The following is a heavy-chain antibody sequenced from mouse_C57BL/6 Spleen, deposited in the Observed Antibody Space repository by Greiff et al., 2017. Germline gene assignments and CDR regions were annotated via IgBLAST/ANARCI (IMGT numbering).Heavy chain of an antibody. Sequence: QVQLQQPGTELVKPGASVKLSCKASGYTFTSYWMHWVKQRPGQGLEWIGNINPSNGGTNYNEKFKSKATLTVDKSSSTAYMLLSSLTSEDSAVYYCARSWQRRLRDYCDYWGQGTTLTVSS. V-gene: IGHV1-53*01. D-gene: IGHD3-2*02. CDR3: ARSWQRRLRDYCDY. J-gene: IGHJ2*01. CDR1: GYTFTSYW. CDR2: INPSNGGT.